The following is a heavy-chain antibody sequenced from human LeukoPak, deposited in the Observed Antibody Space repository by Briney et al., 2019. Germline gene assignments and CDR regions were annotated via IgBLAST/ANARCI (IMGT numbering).Heavy chain of an antibody. J-gene: IGHJ4*02. CDR1: GYSFPSYW. D-gene: IGHD3-22*01. CDR3: ARRYPYDSSGYYYLEPFDY. V-gene: IGHV5-51*01. CDR2: IYSGYSDT. Sequence: GESLKIFCKGSGYSFPSYWIGWVRPVSGKGLEWMGIIYSGYSDTRFSTSFQGQVTISADKSTRTAYLQWSSLKASDTAMYYCARRYPYDSSGYYYLEPFDYWGQGTLVTVSS.